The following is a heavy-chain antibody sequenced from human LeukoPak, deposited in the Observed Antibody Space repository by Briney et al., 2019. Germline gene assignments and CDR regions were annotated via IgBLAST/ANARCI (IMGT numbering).Heavy chain of an antibody. CDR1: GYTFTSYG. J-gene: IGHJ3*02. D-gene: IGHD3-22*01. Sequence: GASVKVSCKASGYTFTSYGISWVRQAPGQGLEWMGWISAYNGNTNYAQKLQGRVTMTTDTSTSTAYMELRSLRSDDTAVYYCAREGDSSGYYLLRGAFDIWGQGTMVTVSS. CDR2: ISAYNGNT. CDR3: AREGDSSGYYLLRGAFDI. V-gene: IGHV1-18*01.